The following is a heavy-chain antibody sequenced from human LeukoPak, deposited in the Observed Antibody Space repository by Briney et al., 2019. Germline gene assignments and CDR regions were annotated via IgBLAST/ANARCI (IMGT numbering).Heavy chain of an antibody. D-gene: IGHD2-2*01. CDR3: ARESSLYYFDY. V-gene: IGHV1-2*02. CDR2: INPNSGGT. Sequence: ASVKVSCKASGYTFTSYDINWVRQATGQGLEWMGWINPNSGGTNYAQKFQGRVTMTRDTSISTAYMELSRLRSDDTAVYYCARESSLYYFDYWGQGTLVTVSS. CDR1: GYTFTSYD. J-gene: IGHJ4*02.